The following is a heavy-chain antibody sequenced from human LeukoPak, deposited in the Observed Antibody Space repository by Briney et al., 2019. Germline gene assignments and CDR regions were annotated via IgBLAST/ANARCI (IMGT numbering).Heavy chain of an antibody. J-gene: IGHJ4*02. CDR2: ISSSSSYI. D-gene: IGHD1-26*01. Sequence: GGSLRLSCAASGFTFSSYSMTWVRQAPGKGLEWVSSISSSSSYIYYADSVKGRFTISRDNAKNSLYLQMNSLRAEDTAVYYCARGGVGATKGFDYWGQGTLVTVSS. CDR3: ARGGVGATKGFDY. V-gene: IGHV3-21*01. CDR1: GFTFSSYS.